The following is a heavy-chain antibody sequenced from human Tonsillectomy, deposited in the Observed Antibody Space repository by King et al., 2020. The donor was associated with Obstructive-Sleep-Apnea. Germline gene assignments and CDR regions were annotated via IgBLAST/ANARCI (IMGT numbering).Heavy chain of an antibody. Sequence: LQLQESGPGLVKPSETLSLTCTVSGGSISSSSYWGWIRQPPGKGLEWIGHIYYSGSTYYNPSLKRRVTISVDTSKNQFSLELNSVTAADTAVYYCARSDWDIAMGLFDYWGQGTLVTVSS. CDR1: GGSISSSSY. D-gene: IGHD5-18*01. CDR3: ARSDWDIAMGLFDY. CDR2: IYYSGST. V-gene: IGHV4-39*07. J-gene: IGHJ4*02.